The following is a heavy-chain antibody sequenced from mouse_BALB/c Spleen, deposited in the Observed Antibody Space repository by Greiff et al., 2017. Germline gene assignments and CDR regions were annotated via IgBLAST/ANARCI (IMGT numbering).Heavy chain of an antibody. V-gene: IGHV1-54*01. CDR3: AREEGIPWFAY. CDR2: INPGSGGT. CDR1: GYAFTNYL. Sequence: QVLLQQSGAELVRPGTSVKVSCKASGYAFTNYLIEWVKQRPGPGLEWIGVINPGSGGTNYNEKFKGKATLTADKSSSTAYMQLSSLTSDDSAVYFCAREEGIPWFAYWGQGTLVTVSA. J-gene: IGHJ3*01.